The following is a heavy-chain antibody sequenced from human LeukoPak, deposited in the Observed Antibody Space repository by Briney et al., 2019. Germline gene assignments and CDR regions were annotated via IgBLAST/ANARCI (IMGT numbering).Heavy chain of an antibody. J-gene: IGHJ4*02. CDR1: GGTFSSYA. CDR3: ASFYCSGGSCYSGFDY. CDR2: IIPILGIA. Sequence: SVKVSCKASGGTFSSYAISWVRQAPGQGLEWMGRIIPILGIANYAQKFQGRVTITADKSTSTAYMELSSLRSEDTAVYYCASFYCSGGSCYSGFDYWGQGTLVTVSS. V-gene: IGHV1-69*04. D-gene: IGHD2-15*01.